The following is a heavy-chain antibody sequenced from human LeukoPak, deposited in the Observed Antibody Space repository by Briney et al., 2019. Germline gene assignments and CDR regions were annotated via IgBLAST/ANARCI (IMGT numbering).Heavy chain of an antibody. D-gene: IGHD5-18*01. Sequence: GGSLRLSCAASGFTFSSYGMHWVRQAAGKGLGWVGVISYDGPNKYYADSVKGRSTISRDDSKSTLYLQMNSLRAEDTAVYYCAKEKLPSGYSFLTDYWGQGTLVTVSS. CDR2: ISYDGPNK. J-gene: IGHJ4*02. CDR3: AKEKLPSGYSFLTDY. V-gene: IGHV3-30*18. CDR1: GFTFSSYG.